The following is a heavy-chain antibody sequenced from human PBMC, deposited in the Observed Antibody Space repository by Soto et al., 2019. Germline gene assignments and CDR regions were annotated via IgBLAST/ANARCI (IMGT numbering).Heavy chain of an antibody. V-gene: IGHV1-2*04. CDR1: GYTFTGYY. CDR2: INPNSGGT. Sequence: ASVKVSCKASGYTFTGYYMHWVRQAPGQGLEWMGWINPNSGGTNYAQKFQGWVTMTRDTSISTAYMELSRLRSDDTAVYYCAREVVSVDPGYYYCMDFWGQGTTVTVSS. CDR3: AREVVSVDPGYYYCMDF. D-gene: IGHD5-18*01. J-gene: IGHJ6*02.